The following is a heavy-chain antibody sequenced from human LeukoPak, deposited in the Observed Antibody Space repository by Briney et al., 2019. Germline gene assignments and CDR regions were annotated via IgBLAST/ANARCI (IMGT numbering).Heavy chain of an antibody. J-gene: IGHJ4*02. CDR1: GFTFSSYA. V-gene: IGHV3-7*01. Sequence: PGGSLRLSCAASGFTFSSYAMSWVRQAPGKGLEWVANIKQDGSEKYYVDSVKGRFTISRDNAKNSLYLQMNSLRAEDTAVYYCAMSWDYWGQGTLVTVSS. CDR3: AMSWDY. CDR2: IKQDGSEK.